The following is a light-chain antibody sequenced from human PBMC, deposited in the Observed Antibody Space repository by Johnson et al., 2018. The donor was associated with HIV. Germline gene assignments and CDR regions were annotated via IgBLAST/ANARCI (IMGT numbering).Light chain of an antibody. J-gene: IGLJ1*01. CDR1: SSNVGNNY. Sequence: QPVLTQPPSVSAAPGQKVTISCSGSSSNVGNNYVSWFQQLPGTAPKLLIYDHNRRPSGIPDRVSGSMSRSLATLGITVLQTGDEADYYCGTGDISLRTAVFGTGTKVTVL. V-gene: IGLV1-51*01. CDR2: DHN. CDR3: GTGDISLRTAV.